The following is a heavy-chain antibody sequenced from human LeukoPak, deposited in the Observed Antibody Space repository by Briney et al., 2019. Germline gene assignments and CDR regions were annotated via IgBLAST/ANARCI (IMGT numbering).Heavy chain of an antibody. D-gene: IGHD6-19*01. CDR1: GDSVSSNSAA. V-gene: IGHV6-1*01. CDR2: TYYRSKWYN. Sequence: SQTLSLTCAISGDSVSSNSAAWNWIRQSPSRGLEWLGRTYYRSKWYNDYAVSVKSRITINPDTSKNQFSLQLNSVTPEDTAVYYCAREVYGIAVAGKDLNWFDPWGQGTLVIVSS. J-gene: IGHJ5*02. CDR3: AREVYGIAVAGKDLNWFDP.